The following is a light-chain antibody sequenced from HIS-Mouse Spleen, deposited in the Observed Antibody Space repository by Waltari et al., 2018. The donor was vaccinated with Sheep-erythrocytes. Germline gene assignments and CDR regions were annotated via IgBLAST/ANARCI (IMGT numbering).Light chain of an antibody. CDR3: QQSYSTPPLT. J-gene: IGKJ4*01. CDR1: QSISSY. CDR2: AAS. Sequence: DIQMPQSPSSLSASVGDRVTITCRASQSISSYLNWYQQKPGKAPKLLIYAASSMQSGVPSRFSGSGSATEFTLTISSLQPEDFATYYCQQSYSTPPLTFGGGTKVEIK. V-gene: IGKV1-39*01.